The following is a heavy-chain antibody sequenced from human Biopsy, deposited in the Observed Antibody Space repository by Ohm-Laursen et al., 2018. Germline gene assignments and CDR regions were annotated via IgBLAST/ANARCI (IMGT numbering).Heavy chain of an antibody. CDR2: ISGSGGNT. Sequence: GTLSLTCAASGFTFPSFTMSWVRQAPGKGLQWVSGISGSGGNTYYADSARGRFNISRDNSKSRLYLQMTGLRAEDPALYYCAKDPDFWRGGEGDFWGRGTLVTVSS. CDR1: GFTFPSFT. D-gene: IGHD3-3*01. J-gene: IGHJ4*02. CDR3: AKDPDFWRGGEGDF. V-gene: IGHV3-23*01.